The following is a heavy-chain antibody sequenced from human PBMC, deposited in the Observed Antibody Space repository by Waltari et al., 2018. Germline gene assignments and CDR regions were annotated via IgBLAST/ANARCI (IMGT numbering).Heavy chain of an antibody. CDR1: GFTFSSYP. V-gene: IGHV3-30*01. CDR2: RSYDGSNK. CDR3: ARDPRMDV. J-gene: IGHJ6*02. Sequence: QGQLVESGGGVVQPGKSLRLSCAASGFTFSSYPFHWVRQAPGKGVEWVAVRSYDGSNKCYADSVKDRFTSSRDDSKNTLYLQMHSLRPEDTAVYYCARDPRMDVWGQGTTVTVSS.